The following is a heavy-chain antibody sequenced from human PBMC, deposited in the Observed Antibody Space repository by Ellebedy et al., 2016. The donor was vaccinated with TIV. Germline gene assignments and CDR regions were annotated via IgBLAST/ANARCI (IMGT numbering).Heavy chain of an antibody. CDR3: ASDNYYDSSGYYYYGMDV. CDR2: IWYDGSNK. CDR1: GFTFSSYG. V-gene: IGHV3-33*01. D-gene: IGHD3-22*01. Sequence: GESLKISCAASGFTFSSYGMHWVRQAPGKGLEWVAVIWYDGSNKYYADSVKGRFTISRDNSKNTLYLQMNSLRAEDTAVYYCASDNYYDSSGYYYYGMDVWGQGTTVTVSS. J-gene: IGHJ6*02.